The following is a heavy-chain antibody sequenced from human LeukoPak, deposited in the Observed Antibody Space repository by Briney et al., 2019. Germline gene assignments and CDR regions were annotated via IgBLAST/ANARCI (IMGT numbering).Heavy chain of an antibody. V-gene: IGHV3-23*01. CDR1: GFSFSNYA. Sequence: GGSLRLSCAASGFSFSNYAMSWVRQAPGKGLEWVSTISGSGGSTFYADSVKGRFTISRDNSRNTLYLQMNSLRAEDTAIYYCAKDDYSYYAMDVWGRGTTVTVSS. J-gene: IGHJ6*02. CDR2: ISGSGGST. CDR3: AKDDYSYYAMDV.